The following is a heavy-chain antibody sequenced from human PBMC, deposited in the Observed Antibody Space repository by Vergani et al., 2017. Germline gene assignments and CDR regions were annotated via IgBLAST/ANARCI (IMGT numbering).Heavy chain of an antibody. CDR1: GYSIGSGFY. CDR2: IHNRGKT. D-gene: IGHD1-26*01. Sequence: QVRLEESGPGLVKPSETLSLTCSVSGYSIGSGFYWAWIRQSPGEGLQCLTSIHNRGKTYHNPSLKSRLSVSLDTSKNRFSLNLTSVTATDTAVYYCARSQGDYWYFDLWGPGSLVTVSS. V-gene: IGHV4-38-2*01. CDR3: ARSQGDYWYFDL. J-gene: IGHJ2*01.